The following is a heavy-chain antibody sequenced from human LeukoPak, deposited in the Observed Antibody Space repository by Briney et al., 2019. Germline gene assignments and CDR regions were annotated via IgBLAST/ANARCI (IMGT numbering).Heavy chain of an antibody. CDR1: GYTFTNLD. CDR2: MSPNSGDT. J-gene: IGHJ4*02. V-gene: IGHV1-8*01. Sequence: ASVKVSCKTSGYTFTNLDINWLRQAPGQGLEWMGWMSPNSGDTGYAQKFQGKVSMTRDTSISTAYMELSSLRSEDTAVYYCASNPPNTGDFYYWGLGSLVTVSS. D-gene: IGHD1-1*01. CDR3: ASNPPNTGDFYY.